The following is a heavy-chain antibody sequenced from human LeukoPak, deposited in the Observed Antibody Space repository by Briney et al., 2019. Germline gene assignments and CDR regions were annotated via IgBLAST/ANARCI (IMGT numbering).Heavy chain of an antibody. CDR3: AREQRRVGYYYGMDV. J-gene: IGHJ6*02. CDR2: IYSGGST. V-gene: IGHV3-53*01. D-gene: IGHD1-1*01. CDR1: GFTVSSNY. Sequence: GGSLRLSCAASGFTVSSNYMSWVRQAPGKGLEWVSVIYSGGSTYYADSVKGRFTISRDNSKNTLYLQMNSLRAEDTAVYYCAREQRRVGYYYGMDVWGQGTTVTVSS.